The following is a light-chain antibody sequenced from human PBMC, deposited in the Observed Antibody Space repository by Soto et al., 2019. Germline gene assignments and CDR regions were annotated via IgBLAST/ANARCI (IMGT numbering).Light chain of an antibody. CDR3: YSYAGSSYV. V-gene: IGLV2-11*01. J-gene: IGLJ1*01. CDR1: SSDVGGYDY. CDR2: DVS. Sequence: QSVLTQPRSLSGSPGQSVTISCTGTSSDVGGYDYVSWYQQHPDKAPKLMIYDVSKRPSGVPDRFSGSKSGNTASLTISGLQAEDEADYYCYSYAGSSYVFGTGTKVTVL.